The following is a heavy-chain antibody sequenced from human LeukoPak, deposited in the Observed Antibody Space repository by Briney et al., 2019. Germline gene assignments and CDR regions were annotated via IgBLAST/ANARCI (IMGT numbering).Heavy chain of an antibody. D-gene: IGHD3-10*01. CDR1: GGSISSYY. Sequence: SETLSLTCTVSGGSISSYYWSWIRQPPGKGLEWIGYIYYSGSTNYNPSLKSRVTISVDTSKNQFSLKLSSVTAADTAVYYCARAGADSGSYPFDYWGQGTLVTVSS. CDR3: ARAGADSGSYPFDY. V-gene: IGHV4-59*01. J-gene: IGHJ4*02. CDR2: IYYSGST.